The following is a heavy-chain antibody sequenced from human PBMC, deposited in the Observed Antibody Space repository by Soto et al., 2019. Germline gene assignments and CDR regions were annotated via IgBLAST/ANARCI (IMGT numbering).Heavy chain of an antibody. Sequence: ASVKVSCKASGYTFTSYGISWVRQAPGQGLEWMGWISAYNGNTNYAQKLQGRVTMTTDTSTSTAYMELRSLRSDVTAVYYCARDLEDYYYDSSVNFGYWGQGTLVTVSS. J-gene: IGHJ4*02. CDR2: ISAYNGNT. CDR3: ARDLEDYYYDSSVNFGY. D-gene: IGHD3-22*01. CDR1: GYTFTSYG. V-gene: IGHV1-18*04.